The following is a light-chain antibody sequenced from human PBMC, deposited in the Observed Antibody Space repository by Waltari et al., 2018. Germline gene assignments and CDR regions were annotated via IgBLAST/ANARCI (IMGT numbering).Light chain of an antibody. J-gene: IGKJ5*01. CDR1: QSISSY. CDR2: AAS. Sequence: QMTQSPSSLSASVGDRVTITCRASQSISSYLNWYQQKPGKAPKLLIYAASSLQSGVPSRFSGSGSGTDFTLTISSLQPEDFATYYCQQSYSTPRTFGQGTRLEIK. V-gene: IGKV1-39*01. CDR3: QQSYSTPRT.